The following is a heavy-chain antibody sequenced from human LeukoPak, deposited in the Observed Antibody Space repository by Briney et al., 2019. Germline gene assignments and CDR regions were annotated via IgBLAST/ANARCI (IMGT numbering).Heavy chain of an antibody. CDR3: AKDRLHGDPNHY. CDR2: ISGSGGST. J-gene: IGHJ4*02. V-gene: IGHV3-23*01. D-gene: IGHD4-17*01. CDR1: GFTFSSYA. Sequence: PGGSLRLSCAASGFTFSSYAMSWVRQAPGKGLEWVSAISGSGGSTYYADSVKGRLTISRENSKNTLCLQMNSLRAEDTAVYYCAKDRLHGDPNHYWGQGTLVTVSS.